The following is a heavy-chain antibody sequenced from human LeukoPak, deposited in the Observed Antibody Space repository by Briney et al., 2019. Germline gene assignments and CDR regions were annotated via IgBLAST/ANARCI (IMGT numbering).Heavy chain of an antibody. CDR2: NYWNDDK. CDR1: GFSLSTSGVG. J-gene: IGHJ4*02. D-gene: IGHD2-8*01. V-gene: IGHV2-5*01. CDR3: AHRRRSMLPDY. Sequence: SGPTLVNPTPPLTLTCTFSGFSLSTSGVGVGWIRQPPGKAPEWLALNYWNDDKRYSPSLKSRLTITKDTSKNQVVLTMTNMDPVDTATYYCAHRRRSMLPDYWGQGTLVTVSS.